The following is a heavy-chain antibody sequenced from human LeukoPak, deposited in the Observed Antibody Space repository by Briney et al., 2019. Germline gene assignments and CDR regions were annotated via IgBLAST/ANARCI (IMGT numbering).Heavy chain of an antibody. V-gene: IGHV4-59*08. Sequence: SETLSLTRTVSGGSISSYYWSWIRQPPGKGLEWIGYIYYSGSTNYNPSLKSRVTISVDTSKNQFSLKLSSVTAADTAVYYCARRRFYYGMDVWGQGTTVTVSS. D-gene: IGHD4-17*01. CDR3: ARRRFYYGMDV. J-gene: IGHJ6*02. CDR1: GGSISSYY. CDR2: IYYSGST.